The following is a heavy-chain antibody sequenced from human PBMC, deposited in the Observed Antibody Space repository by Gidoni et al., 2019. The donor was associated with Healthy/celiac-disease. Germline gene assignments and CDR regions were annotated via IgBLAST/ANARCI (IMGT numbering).Heavy chain of an antibody. D-gene: IGHD3-22*01. Sequence: EVQLVESGGGLVKPGGSLRLSCAASGFTFCSYSMNWVRQAPGKGLEWVSSISSSSSYIYYADSVKGRFTISRDNAKNSLYLQMNSLRAEDTAVYYCQRGGYYYDSSGYPPSDYWGQGTLVTVSS. V-gene: IGHV3-21*01. CDR1: GFTFCSYS. CDR3: QRGGYYYDSSGYPPSDY. J-gene: IGHJ4*02. CDR2: ISSSSSYI.